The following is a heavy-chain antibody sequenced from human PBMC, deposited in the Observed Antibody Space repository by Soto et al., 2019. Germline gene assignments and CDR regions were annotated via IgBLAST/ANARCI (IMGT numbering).Heavy chain of an antibody. Sequence: ASVKVSWKASGYTFTSYGISWVRQAPGQGLEWMGWISAYNGNTNYAQKLQGRVTMTTDTSTSTAYMELRSLRSDDTAVYYCARLRCGGSCYSASDFDYWGQGTLVTVSS. D-gene: IGHD2-15*01. CDR1: GYTFTSYG. J-gene: IGHJ4*02. V-gene: IGHV1-18*01. CDR3: ARLRCGGSCYSASDFDY. CDR2: ISAYNGNT.